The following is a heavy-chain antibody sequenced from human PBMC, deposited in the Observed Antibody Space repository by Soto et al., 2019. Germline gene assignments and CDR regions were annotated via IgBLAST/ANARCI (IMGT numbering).Heavy chain of an antibody. Sequence: QVQLVQSGAEVKKPGASVKVSCKASGYTFTSYGISWVRQVPGQGLEWMGWISAYNGNTNYAQRLQGRVTMTTDTSTSTAYMELRSLRSDDTAIYYCARGPGYDFWSGSMEGGHFDYWGQGTLVTVSS. V-gene: IGHV1-18*01. CDR2: ISAYNGNT. J-gene: IGHJ4*02. CDR3: ARGPGYDFWSGSMEGGHFDY. D-gene: IGHD3-3*01. CDR1: GYTFTSYG.